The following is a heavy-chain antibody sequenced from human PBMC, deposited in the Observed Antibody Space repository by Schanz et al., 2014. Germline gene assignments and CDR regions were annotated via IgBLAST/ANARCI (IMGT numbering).Heavy chain of an antibody. CDR3: ARDERDLPRSLFVF. CDR1: GGFISSINW. D-gene: IGHD2-2*01. V-gene: IGHV4-4*02. CDR2: INNSGST. Sequence: QVQLQESGPGLVKPSGTLSLTCAVSGGFISSINWWSWVRQSPGTGLEWIGEINNSGSTNYNPSLKGRVTKSLDKSKSQFSLTLNAVTAADTAVYYCARDERDLPRSLFVFWGQGTLVTVSS. J-gene: IGHJ4*02.